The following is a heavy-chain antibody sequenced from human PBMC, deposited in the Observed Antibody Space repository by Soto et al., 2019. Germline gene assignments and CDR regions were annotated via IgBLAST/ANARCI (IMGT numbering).Heavy chain of an antibody. CDR1: GFIFDNYA. V-gene: IGHV3-23*01. CDR3: AKGRYFDSSGGCANN. J-gene: IGHJ4*02. CDR2: ISGSGHAT. Sequence: EVKLLESGGGLVPPRASARLSCLTSGFIFDNYAMSWVRQSPGRRLEWVAAISGSGHATYYTQSVQGRFIISRDKSKKTVFLQMNNLRAEDTAVYYCAKGRYFDSSGGCANNWGLGTLVTVSS. D-gene: IGHD3-22*01.